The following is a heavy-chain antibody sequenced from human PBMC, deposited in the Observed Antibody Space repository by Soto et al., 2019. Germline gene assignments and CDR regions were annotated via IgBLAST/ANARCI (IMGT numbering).Heavy chain of an antibody. CDR1: GFTFSDYA. V-gene: IGHV3-30*18. Sequence: VPLVESGGGVVQPGRSLRLSCAASGFTFSDYAMHWVRQAPGKGLEWVAVVSHDGRNTHYADSVKGRFTISRDSSKHTVSLEMTSLRAEDTAVYYCAKGGRQWLVTSDFNYWGQGARVTVSS. CDR2: VSHDGRNT. D-gene: IGHD6-19*01. CDR3: AKGGRQWLVTSDFNY. J-gene: IGHJ4*02.